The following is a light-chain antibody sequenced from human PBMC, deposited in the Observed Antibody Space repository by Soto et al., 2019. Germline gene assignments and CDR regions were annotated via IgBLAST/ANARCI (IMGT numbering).Light chain of an antibody. CDR1: QTISSW. J-gene: IGKJ1*01. CDR2: AAS. V-gene: IGKV1-39*01. CDR3: QQSYSTPRT. Sequence: DIQMSQSPSTLSGSVGDRVTISCRASQTISSWLAWYQQKPGKAPKLLMYAASSLQSGVPSRFSGSGSGTDFTLTISSLQPEDFATYYCQQSYSTPRTFGQGTKVDIK.